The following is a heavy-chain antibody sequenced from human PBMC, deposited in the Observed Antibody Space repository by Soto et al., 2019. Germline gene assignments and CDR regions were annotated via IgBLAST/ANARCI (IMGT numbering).Heavy chain of an antibody. CDR2: INHSGST. J-gene: IGHJ4*02. V-gene: IGHV4-34*01. D-gene: IGHD3-10*01. CDR3: AGFAGPPHYRRSSPNTDY. Sequence: PSETLSLTCAVYGGSFSGYYWSWIRQPPGKGLEWIGEINHSGSTNYNPSLKSRVTISVDTSKNQFSLKLSSVTAADTAVYYCAGFAGPPHYRRSSPNTDYWGQGTLVTVSS. CDR1: GGSFSGYY.